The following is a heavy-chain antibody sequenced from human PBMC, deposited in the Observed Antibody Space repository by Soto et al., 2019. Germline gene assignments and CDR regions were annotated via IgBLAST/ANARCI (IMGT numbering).Heavy chain of an antibody. CDR1: GGSISSYY. Sequence: SETLSLTCTVSGGSISSYYWSWIRQPPGKGLEWIGYIYYSGSTNYNPSLKSRVTISVDTSKNQFSLKLSSVTAADTAVYYCARDTGPVTTFDYYYYYMDVWGKGTTVTVSS. CDR3: ARDTGPVTTFDYYYYYMDV. V-gene: IGHV4-59*01. D-gene: IGHD4-17*01. CDR2: IYYSGST. J-gene: IGHJ6*03.